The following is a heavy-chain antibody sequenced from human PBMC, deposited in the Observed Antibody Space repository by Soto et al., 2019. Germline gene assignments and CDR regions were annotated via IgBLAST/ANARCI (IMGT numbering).Heavy chain of an antibody. CDR1: GFTFSSYS. J-gene: IGHJ6*02. V-gene: IGHV3-21*01. Sequence: SLRLSCAASGFTFSSYSMNWVRQAPGKGLEWVSSISSSSSYIYYADSVKGRFTISRDNAKNSLYLQMNSLRAEDTAVYYCARDLAGRWFGELLDYYYYYGMDVWGQGTTVTVSS. CDR2: ISSSSSYI. D-gene: IGHD3-10*01. CDR3: ARDLAGRWFGELLDYYYYYGMDV.